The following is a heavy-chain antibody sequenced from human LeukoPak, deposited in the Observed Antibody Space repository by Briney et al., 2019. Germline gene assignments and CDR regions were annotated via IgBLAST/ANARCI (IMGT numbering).Heavy chain of an antibody. V-gene: IGHV3-48*02. Sequence: GGSLRLSCAASGITFSSYSMNWVRQAPGKGLEWASYIRSSSSTIYYADSVKGRFTISRDNAKNSLYLQMNSLRDEDTAVYYCARDLCSGGSCYSEGFDYWGQGTLVTVSS. D-gene: IGHD2-15*01. CDR3: ARDLCSGGSCYSEGFDY. CDR1: GITFSSYS. CDR2: IRSSSSTI. J-gene: IGHJ4*02.